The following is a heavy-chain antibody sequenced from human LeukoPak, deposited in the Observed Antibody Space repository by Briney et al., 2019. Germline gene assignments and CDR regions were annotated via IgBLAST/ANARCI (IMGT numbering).Heavy chain of an antibody. Sequence: HPSETLSLTCTVSGGSIRSSSYYWGWIRQPPGKGLEWIGSIYYSGSTYYNPSLKSRVTISVDTSKNQFSLKLSSVSAADTAVYYCARLVRGVYDYFDYWGRGTLVTVSS. CDR1: GGSIRSSSYY. CDR2: IYYSGST. J-gene: IGHJ4*02. D-gene: IGHD3-10*01. CDR3: ARLVRGVYDYFDY. V-gene: IGHV4-39*07.